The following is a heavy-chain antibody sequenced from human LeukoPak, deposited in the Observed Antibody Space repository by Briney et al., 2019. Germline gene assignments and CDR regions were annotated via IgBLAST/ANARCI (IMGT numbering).Heavy chain of an antibody. CDR3: ARVSGSYGDYFDY. D-gene: IGHD1-26*01. V-gene: IGHV3-9*01. CDR2: ISWNSGSI. J-gene: IGHJ4*02. Sequence: GRSLRLSCAASGFTFDDYAMPWVRQAPGKGLEWVSGISWNSGSIGYADSVKGRFTISRDNAKNSLYLQMNSLRAEDTALYYCARVSGSYGDYFDYWGQGTLVTVSS. CDR1: GFTFDDYA.